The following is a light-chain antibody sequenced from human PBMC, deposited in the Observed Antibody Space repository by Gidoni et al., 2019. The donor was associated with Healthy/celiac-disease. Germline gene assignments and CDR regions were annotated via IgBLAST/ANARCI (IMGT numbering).Light chain of an antibody. CDR2: GNS. Sequence: QSVLTQPPSVSGPPGQRVTISCTGSSSNIGAGYDVHWYQQLPGTAPKLFIYGNSNRPSGVPDRFSGSKSGTSASLAITGLQAEDEADYYCQSYDSSLFYVFGTGTKVTVL. J-gene: IGLJ1*01. CDR3: QSYDSSLFYV. V-gene: IGLV1-40*01. CDR1: SSNIGAGYD.